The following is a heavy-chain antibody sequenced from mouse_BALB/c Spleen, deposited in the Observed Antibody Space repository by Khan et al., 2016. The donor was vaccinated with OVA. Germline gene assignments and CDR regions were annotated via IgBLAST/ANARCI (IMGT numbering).Heavy chain of an antibody. V-gene: IGHV14-1*02. CDR2: IDPENGET. J-gene: IGHJ3*01. CDR1: GFNIQDYY. Sequence: VQLQQPGAELVRPGALVKLSCKASGFNIQDYYMHWVKQRPEQGLEWIGWIDPENGETVYDPKFQGKASITADTSSNTAYLQLTRLTSEDTAVDYCARCGYYAGFAYRGQGTLVTGSA. D-gene: IGHD1-1*01. CDR3: ARCGYYAGFAY.